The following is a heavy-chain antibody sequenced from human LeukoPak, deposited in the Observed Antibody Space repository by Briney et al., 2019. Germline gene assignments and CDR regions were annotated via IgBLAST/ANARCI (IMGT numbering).Heavy chain of an antibody. D-gene: IGHD5-18*01. CDR3: ARGASGNSYDSALFDY. V-gene: IGHV4-34*01. J-gene: IGHJ4*02. CDR2: INHSGST. Sequence: SETLSLTCTVYGGSFSGYYWSWIRQPPGKGLEWIGEINHSGSTNYNPSLKSRVTISVDTSKNQFSLKLSSVTAADTAVYYCARGASGNSYDSALFDYWGQGTLVTVSS. CDR1: GGSFSGYY.